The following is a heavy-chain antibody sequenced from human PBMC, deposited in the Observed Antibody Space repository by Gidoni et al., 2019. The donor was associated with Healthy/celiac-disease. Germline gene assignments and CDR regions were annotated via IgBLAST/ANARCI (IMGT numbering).Heavy chain of an antibody. D-gene: IGHD3-16*02. CDR1: GFTFSSYG. J-gene: IGHJ4*02. CDR3: AKEGQAFGGVIMLSGYFDY. Sequence: QVQLVESGGGVVQPGRSLRLSCAASGFTFSSYGMHWVRQAPGKGLEWVAVISYDGSNKYYADSVKGRFTISRDNSKITLYLQMNSLRAEDTAVYYCAKEGQAFGGVIMLSGYFDYWGQGTLVTVSS. CDR2: ISYDGSNK. V-gene: IGHV3-30*18.